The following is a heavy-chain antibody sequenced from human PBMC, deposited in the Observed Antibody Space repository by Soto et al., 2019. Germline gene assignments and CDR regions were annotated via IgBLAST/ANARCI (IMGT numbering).Heavy chain of an antibody. CDR1: GGSISSTNW. D-gene: IGHD6-19*01. Sequence: QVQLQESGPGLVKPSGTLSLSCAVSGGSISSTNWWSWVRQPPGKGLEWIGEIHHSGSTNYKSSLQSRVTMSVDKSKNQFSLRLTSVTAADTAVYYCARNGYSSGWYHFDYWGQGTLVTVSS. V-gene: IGHV4-4*02. CDR2: IHHSGST. CDR3: ARNGYSSGWYHFDY. J-gene: IGHJ4*02.